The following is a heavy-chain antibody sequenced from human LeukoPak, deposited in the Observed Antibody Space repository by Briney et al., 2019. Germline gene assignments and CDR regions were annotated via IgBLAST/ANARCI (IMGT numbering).Heavy chain of an antibody. CDR2: TYYRSKWYN. D-gene: IGHD3-22*01. CDR1: GDSVSSNSAA. Sequence: SQTLSLTCAISGDSVSSNSAAWNWIRQSPSRGLEWLGRTYYRSKWYNDYAVSVKSRITINPDTSKNQFSLKLSSVTAADTAVYYCARRAVLYYYDRGWFDPWGQGTLVTVSS. J-gene: IGHJ5*02. V-gene: IGHV6-1*01. CDR3: ARRAVLYYYDRGWFDP.